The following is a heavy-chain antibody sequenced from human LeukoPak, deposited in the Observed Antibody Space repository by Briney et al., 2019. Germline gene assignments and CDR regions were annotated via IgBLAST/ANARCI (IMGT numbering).Heavy chain of an antibody. J-gene: IGHJ4*02. CDR1: GFSFSSAW. CDR2: ITSDGSTT. Sequence: PGGSLRLSCAASGFSFSSAWMHWVRQAPGEGLAAVSRITSDGSTTWYADSVRGRFTISRDNAKNTLYLQMNSLRVDDTAVYYCARDWYYAIDYWGQGTLVTVSS. CDR3: ARDWYYAIDY. V-gene: IGHV3-74*01. D-gene: IGHD2-2*01.